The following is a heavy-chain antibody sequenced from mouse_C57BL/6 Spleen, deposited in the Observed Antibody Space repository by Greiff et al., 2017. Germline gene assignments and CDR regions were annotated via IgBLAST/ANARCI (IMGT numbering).Heavy chain of an antibody. V-gene: IGHV5-17*01. CDR2: ISSGSSTI. CDR3: AREEDYYGSSYFDY. Sequence: EVQGVESGGGLVKPGGSLKLSCAASGFTFSDYGMHWVRQAPEKGLEWVAYISSGSSTIYYADTVKGRFTISRDNAKNTLFLQMTSLRSEDTAMYYCAREEDYYGSSYFDYWGQGTTLTVSS. J-gene: IGHJ2*01. D-gene: IGHD1-1*01. CDR1: GFTFSDYG.